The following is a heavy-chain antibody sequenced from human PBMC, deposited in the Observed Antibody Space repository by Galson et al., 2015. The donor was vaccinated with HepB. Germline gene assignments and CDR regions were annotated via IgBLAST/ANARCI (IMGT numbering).Heavy chain of an antibody. V-gene: IGHV3-64D*06. CDR1: GFTFSSYA. J-gene: IGHJ4*02. CDR3: VRRDSGWYID. D-gene: IGHD6-19*01. CDR2: ISNSGGST. Sequence: SLRLSCAASGFTFSSYAMHWVRQAPGKGLEYVSAISNSGGSTYYADSVKGRFTISRDNSKNTLYLQMSSLRADDTAVYYCVRRDSGWYIDWGQGTLVTVSS.